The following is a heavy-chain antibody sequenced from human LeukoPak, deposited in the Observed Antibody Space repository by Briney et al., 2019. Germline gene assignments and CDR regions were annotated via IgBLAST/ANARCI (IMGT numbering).Heavy chain of an antibody. CDR1: GFXFSSYA. CDR2: MSGSGGTT. Sequence: PGGSLRLSCAASGFXFSSYAISWVRQAPGKGLEWISTMSGSGGTTYYADSVKGRFIISRDSSKNTMYLQMNSLRAEDTAIYYCAKELMYYYGSGYDYGIDVWGQGTTVTVSS. D-gene: IGHD3-10*01. V-gene: IGHV3-23*01. J-gene: IGHJ6*02. CDR3: AKELMYYYGSGYDYGIDV.